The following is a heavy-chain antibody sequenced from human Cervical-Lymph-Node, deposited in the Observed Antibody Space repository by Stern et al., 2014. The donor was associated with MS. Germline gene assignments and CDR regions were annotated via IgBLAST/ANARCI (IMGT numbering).Heavy chain of an antibody. CDR2: INPNNGGP. CDR3: ARDQRGITIFGVVTDYYYLGMDV. V-gene: IGHV1-2*02. Sequence: QVQLVQSGAEVKKPGASVKVSCKTSGYIFTGYYIHWVRQAPGQVLEWMAWINPNNGGPKYAQKFQGRVTMSRDTSISTAYVELSSLTSDDTAVYYCARDQRGITIFGVVTDYYYLGMDVWGQGTTVTVSS. J-gene: IGHJ6*02. CDR1: GYIFTGYY. D-gene: IGHD3-3*01.